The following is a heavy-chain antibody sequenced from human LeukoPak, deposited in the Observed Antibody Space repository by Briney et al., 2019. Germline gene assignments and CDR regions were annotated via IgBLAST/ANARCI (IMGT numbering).Heavy chain of an antibody. J-gene: IGHJ3*02. D-gene: IGHD3-16*02. V-gene: IGHV1-18*01. CDR3: ARAPRRYDYVWGSYRSDAFDI. CDR1: GYTFTSYD. CDR2: ISAYNGNT. Sequence: ASVKVSCKASGYTFTSYDINWVRQATGQGLEWMGWISAYNGNTNYAQKLQGRVTMTTDTSTSTAYMELRSLRSDDTAVYYCARAPRRYDYVWGSYRSDAFDIWGQGTMVTVSS.